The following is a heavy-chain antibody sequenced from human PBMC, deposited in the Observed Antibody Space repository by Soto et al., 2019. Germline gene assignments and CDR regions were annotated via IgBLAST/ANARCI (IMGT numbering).Heavy chain of an antibody. D-gene: IGHD5-18*01. CDR2: MNPNSGNT. V-gene: IGHV1-8*01. J-gene: IGHJ6*02. Sequence: GASVKVSCKASGYTFTSYDINWVRQATGQGLEWMGWMNPNSGNTGYAQKFQGRVTMTRNTSISTAYMELSSLRSEDTAVYYCARGPGQLWEPGFYYYGMDVWGQGTTVTVS. CDR3: ARGPGQLWEPGFYYYGMDV. CDR1: GYTFTSYD.